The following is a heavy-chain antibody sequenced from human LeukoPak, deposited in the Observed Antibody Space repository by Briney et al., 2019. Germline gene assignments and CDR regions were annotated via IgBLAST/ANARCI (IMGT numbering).Heavy chain of an antibody. V-gene: IGHV1-8*01. CDR2: MNPNSGNT. J-gene: IGHJ6*02. CDR3: ARLFYDFWSGYPGRYGMDV. D-gene: IGHD3-3*01. CDR1: GYTFTSYD. Sequence: ASVIVSCKASGYTFTSYDINWVRQATGQGLEWMGWMNPNSGNTGYAQKFQGRVTMTRNTSISTAYMELSSLRSEDTAVYYCARLFYDFWSGYPGRYGMDVWGQGTTVTVSS.